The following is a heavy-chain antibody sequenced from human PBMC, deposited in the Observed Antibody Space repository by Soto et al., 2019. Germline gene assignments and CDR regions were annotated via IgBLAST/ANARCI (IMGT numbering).Heavy chain of an antibody. D-gene: IGHD3-16*02. CDR3: ARALAFGGVIVGFVPYYFDY. CDR1: GGSFSGYY. J-gene: IGHJ4*02. V-gene: IGHV4-34*01. Sequence: SETLSLTCAVYGGSFSGYYWSWIRQPPGKGLEWIGEINHSGSINYNPSLKSRVTISVDTSKNQFSLKLSSVTAADTAVYYCARALAFGGVIVGFVPYYFDYWGQGTLVTV. CDR2: INHSGSI.